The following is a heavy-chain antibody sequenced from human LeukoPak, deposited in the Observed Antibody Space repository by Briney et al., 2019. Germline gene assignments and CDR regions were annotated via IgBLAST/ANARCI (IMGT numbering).Heavy chain of an antibody. CDR1: GGSISSSNW. CDR2: IYHSGNT. J-gene: IGHJ4*02. D-gene: IGHD3-3*01. V-gene: IGHV4-4*02. CDR3: ARVGDDFWSGYYLDSYYFDY. Sequence: PSGTLSLTCAVSGGSISSSNWWSWVRQPPGKGLEWIGEIYHSGNTNYNPSLKSRVTISVDTSKNQFSLKLSSVTAADTAVYYCARVGDDFWSGYYLDSYYFDYWGQGTLVTVSS.